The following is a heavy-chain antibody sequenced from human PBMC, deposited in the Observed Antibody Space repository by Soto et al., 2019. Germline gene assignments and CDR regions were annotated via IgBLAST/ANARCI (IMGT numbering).Heavy chain of an antibody. D-gene: IGHD4-17*01. CDR1: GFSLSTSGMC. CDR2: IDWDDAK. CDR3: ARLQHGHYGPTNYYFDY. J-gene: IGHJ4*02. Sequence: SGPTLVNPTQTLTLTCTFSGFSLSTSGMCVSWIRQPPGKALEWLARIDWDDAKYYSTSLKTRLTISKDTSKNQVVLTMTNMDPGDTATYYCARLQHGHYGPTNYYFDYCGQGTLVTVSS. V-gene: IGHV2-70*11.